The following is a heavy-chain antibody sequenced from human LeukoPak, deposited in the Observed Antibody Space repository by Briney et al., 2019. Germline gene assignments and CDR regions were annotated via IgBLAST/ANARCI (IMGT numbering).Heavy chain of an antibody. V-gene: IGHV1-69*04. CDR1: GSTFIRDT. Sequence: VASVKVSCKTSGSTFIRDTISWVRQAPGQGLEWMGRISPILGLRNFAQKFQGRVTITADKSTSTAYMELSSLRSEDTAVYYCAREFEGYDDYSDSYCGMDVWGQGTTVTVSS. D-gene: IGHD4-17*01. CDR2: ISPILGLR. CDR3: AREFEGYDDYSDSYCGMDV. J-gene: IGHJ6*02.